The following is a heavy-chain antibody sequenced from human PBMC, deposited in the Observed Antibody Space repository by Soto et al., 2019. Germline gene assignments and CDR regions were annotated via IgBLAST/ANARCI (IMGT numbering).Heavy chain of an antibody. Sequence: PSEALSLTCAVSGGSVIYYQWSWIRQPPGKGLKRIGEINHRGSTNYNPSLQSRATISIDTSSHQFSLKLSSVTAADTAVYYCARRPDGFDIWSQGTMVTVSS. V-gene: IGHV4-34*01. J-gene: IGHJ3*02. CDR1: GGSVIYYQ. CDR2: INHRGST. CDR3: ARRPDGFDI.